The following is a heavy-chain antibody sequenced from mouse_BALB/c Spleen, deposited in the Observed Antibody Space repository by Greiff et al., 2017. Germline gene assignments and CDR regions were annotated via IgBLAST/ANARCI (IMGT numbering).Heavy chain of an antibody. CDR3: VREGTVVDNFDY. CDR1: GFTFNTYA. V-gene: IGHV10-1*02. J-gene: IGHJ2*01. Sequence: GGGLVQPKGSLKLSCAASGFTFNTYAMNWVRQAPGKGLEWVARIRSKSNNYATYYADSVKDRFTISRDDSQSMLYLQMNNLKTEDTAMYYCVREGTVVDNFDYWGQGTTLTVSS. D-gene: IGHD1-1*01. CDR2: IRSKSNNYAT.